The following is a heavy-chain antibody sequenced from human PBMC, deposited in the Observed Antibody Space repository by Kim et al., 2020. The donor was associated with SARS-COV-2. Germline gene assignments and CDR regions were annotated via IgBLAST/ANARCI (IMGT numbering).Heavy chain of an antibody. D-gene: IGHD3-9*01. CDR1: GFTFSSYA. V-gene: IGHV3-30*04. CDR2: ISYDGSNK. CDR3: ARDGSVGGYFDWLFPSSLGTAIPYYHYYGMDL. Sequence: GGSLRLSCAASGFTFSSYAMHWVRQAPGKGLEWVAVISYDGSNKYYADSVKGRFTISRDNSKNTLYLQMNSLRAEDTAVYYCARDGSVGGYFDWLFPSSLGTAIPYYHYYGMDLWGQGPTVTVSS. J-gene: IGHJ6*02.